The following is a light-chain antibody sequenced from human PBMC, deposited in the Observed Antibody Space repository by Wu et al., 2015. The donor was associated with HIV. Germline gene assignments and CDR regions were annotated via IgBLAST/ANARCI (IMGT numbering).Light chain of an antibody. V-gene: IGKV3-15*01. CDR1: QSVGST. CDR3: QQYNNWPPLT. Sequence: EIVMTQSPATLSVSPGERATLSCRASQSVGSTLAWYQHKPGQAPRLLIYAASTRATGIPARFSGSGSGTEFTPTISSLQSEDFAVYYCQQYNNWPPLTFGGGTKVEIK. J-gene: IGKJ4*01. CDR2: AAS.